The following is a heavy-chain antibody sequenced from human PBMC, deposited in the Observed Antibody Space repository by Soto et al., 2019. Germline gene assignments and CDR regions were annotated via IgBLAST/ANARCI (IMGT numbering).Heavy chain of an antibody. V-gene: IGHV4-30-2*01. CDR1: GGSISSGGYS. CDR2: IHHGGTT. J-gene: IGHJ4*02. D-gene: IGHD1-7*01. CDR3: ASRDPGTSVDY. Sequence: QLQLQESGSGLVTPSQTLSLTCAVSGGSISSGGYSWNWIRQPPGKGLEWIAYIHHGGTTHYNPSLRSRVTISVDTSKNQFSLKVTSLTAADTAVYYCASRDPGTSVDYWGQGTLVTVSS.